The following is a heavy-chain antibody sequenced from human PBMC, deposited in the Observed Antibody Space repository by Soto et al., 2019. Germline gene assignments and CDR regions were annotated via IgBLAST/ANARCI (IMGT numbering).Heavy chain of an antibody. CDR1: GFTFSSYW. J-gene: IGHJ6*02. D-gene: IGHD3-3*01. CDR2: INNDGSST. V-gene: IGHV3-74*01. Sequence: GGSLRLSCAASGFTFSSYWMHWVRQAPGKGLVWVSRINNDGSSTNYADSVKGRFTISRDNAKNTLYLQMNSLRAEDTAVYYCARSLLGDFWSGPHYYYYYGMDVWGQGTTVTVSS. CDR3: ARSLLGDFWSGPHYYYYYGMDV.